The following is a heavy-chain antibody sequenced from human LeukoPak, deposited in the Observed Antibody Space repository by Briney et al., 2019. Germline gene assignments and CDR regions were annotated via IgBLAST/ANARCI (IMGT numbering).Heavy chain of an antibody. CDR3: ARALGEADIVVVPAADYGY. Sequence: SVKVSCKASGGTFSSYAISWVRQAPGQGLEWMGRIIPILGIANYAQKLQGRVTMTTDTSTSTAYMELRSLRSDDTAVYYCARALGEADIVVVPAADYGYWGQGTLVTVSS. CDR1: GGTFSSYA. J-gene: IGHJ4*02. CDR2: IIPILGIA. V-gene: IGHV1-69*04. D-gene: IGHD2-2*01.